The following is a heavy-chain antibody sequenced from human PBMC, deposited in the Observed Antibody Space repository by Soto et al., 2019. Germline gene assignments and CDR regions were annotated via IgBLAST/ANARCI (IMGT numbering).Heavy chain of an antibody. CDR1: GFTFSSYS. CDR3: ARPTVPTYTRYLDF. J-gene: IGHJ4*02. CDR2: ISNSGDDK. D-gene: IGHD4-17*01. Sequence: QVQLVESGGGVVQPGRSLRLSCAASGFTFSSYSMHWVRQAPGKGLEWVAVISNSGDDKHYADSVKGRFTISRDNSKNTVYRLMDSLRTDDSAVFYCARPTVPTYTRYLDFWGQGTLVTVSS. V-gene: IGHV3-30-3*01.